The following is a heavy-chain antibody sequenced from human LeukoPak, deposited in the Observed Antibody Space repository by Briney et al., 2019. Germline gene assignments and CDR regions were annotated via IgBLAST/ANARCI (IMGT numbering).Heavy chain of an antibody. D-gene: IGHD1-26*01. Sequence: MSSETLSLTRTVSGYSISSGYYWGWIRHPPGKGLEWIGIIYHSGSTYYNPSLKSRVTISVDTSKNQFTLKLSSVADADTAVYYCARVGSSRCYYYYMDDWGKGTTVTVSS. CDR2: IYHSGST. CDR1: GYSISSGYY. V-gene: IGHV4-38-2*02. J-gene: IGHJ6*03. CDR3: ARVGSSRCYYYYMDD.